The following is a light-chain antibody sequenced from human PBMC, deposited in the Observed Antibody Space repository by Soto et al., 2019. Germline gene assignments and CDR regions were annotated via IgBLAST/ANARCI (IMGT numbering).Light chain of an antibody. V-gene: IGKV1-39*01. Sequence: DIQMTQSPSSLSASVGERVTITCRASQSFGDYLNWYQQKPGQAPKLLINAASSLQDGVPPRFSGSGAGTEFTLTISSLQPEDFATYYCQQSVSTPLTFGPGTKVDIK. CDR1: QSFGDY. CDR2: AAS. J-gene: IGKJ3*01. CDR3: QQSVSTPLT.